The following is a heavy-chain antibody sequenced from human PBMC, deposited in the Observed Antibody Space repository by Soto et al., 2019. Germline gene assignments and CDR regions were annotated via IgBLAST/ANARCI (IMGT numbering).Heavy chain of an antibody. D-gene: IGHD3-22*01. CDR2: IYSSGAT. V-gene: IGHV4-31*02. Sequence: PSETLYLTCSVSGASVSSGGYFWTWIRQLPGKGLEWIGYIYSSGATHYNLSLQSRLSMSLDTSRNQFPLKLTSMTVADTAVYYCARLGAYYQSLDPWGPGALVTVSS. CDR1: GASVSSGGYF. CDR3: ARLGAYYQSLDP. J-gene: IGHJ5*02.